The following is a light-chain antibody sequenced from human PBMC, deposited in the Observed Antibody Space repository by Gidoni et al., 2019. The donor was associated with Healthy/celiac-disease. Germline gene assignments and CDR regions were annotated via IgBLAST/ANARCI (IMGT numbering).Light chain of an antibody. CDR3: QQSYSTPRVT. CDR2: AAS. J-gene: IGKJ5*01. CDR1: QSISSY. Sequence: IQMTQSPSSLSASVGDRVTITCRASQSISSYLNWYQQKPGKAPKLLIYAASSLQSGVPSRFSGSGSGTDFTLTMSSLQPEDFATYYCQQSYSTPRVTFGQGTRLESK. V-gene: IGKV1-39*01.